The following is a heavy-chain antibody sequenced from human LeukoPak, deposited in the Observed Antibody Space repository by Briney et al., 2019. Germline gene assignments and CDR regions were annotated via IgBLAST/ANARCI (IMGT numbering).Heavy chain of an antibody. CDR2: INPNSGGT. J-gene: IGHJ4*02. CDR3: ARGLVDIVATTYIAFDY. Sequence: ASVKVSCKASGYTFTGYYMHWVRQAPGQGLGWMGWINPNSGGTNYAQKIQGRVTMTRDTSISTAYMELSRLRSDDTAVYYCARGLVDIVATTYIAFDYWGQGTLVTVSS. CDR1: GYTFTGYY. D-gene: IGHD5-12*01. V-gene: IGHV1-2*02.